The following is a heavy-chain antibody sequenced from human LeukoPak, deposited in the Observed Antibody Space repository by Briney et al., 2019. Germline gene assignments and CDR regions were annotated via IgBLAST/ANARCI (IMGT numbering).Heavy chain of an antibody. CDR2: IYYSGST. J-gene: IGHJ4*02. CDR3: ARHHDYGGNVDY. D-gene: IGHD4-17*01. CDR1: GGSISSYY. Sequence: SETLSLTCTVSGGSISSYYWSWLRQPPGKGLEWIGYIYYSGSTNYNPSLKSRVTISVDTSKNQFSLKLSSVTAADTAVYYCARHHDYGGNVDYWGQGTLVTVSS. V-gene: IGHV4-59*08.